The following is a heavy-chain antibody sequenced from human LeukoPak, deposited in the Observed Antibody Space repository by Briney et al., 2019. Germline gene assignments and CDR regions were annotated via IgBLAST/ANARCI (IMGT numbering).Heavy chain of an antibody. V-gene: IGHV3-53*05. CDR2: IYSGGST. J-gene: IGHJ4*02. D-gene: IGHD3-3*01. CDR1: GFTVSSNY. CDR3: AREVITIFGVVIPRPYFDY. Sequence: GGSLRLSCAASGFTVSSNYMSWVRQAPGKGLEWVSVIYSGGSTYYADSVKGRFTISRDNSKNTLYLQMNSLRAEDTAVYYCAREVITIFGVVIPRPYFDYWGQGTLVTVSS.